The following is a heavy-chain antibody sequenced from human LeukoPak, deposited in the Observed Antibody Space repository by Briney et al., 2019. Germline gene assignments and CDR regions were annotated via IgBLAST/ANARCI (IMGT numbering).Heavy chain of an antibody. J-gene: IGHJ4*02. CDR2: LFTGGNA. CDR3: ARGLRWDSGNDWGPEH. V-gene: IGHV4-4*07. CDR1: GDSMNGYY. D-gene: IGHD5-12*01. Sequence: PSETLSLTCSVSGDSMNGYYWIWIRQTAGKGLEWIGRLFTGGNAECNPSLKSRVTMSVETSKCQFSLKLTSVTAADTAIYYCARGLRWDSGNDWGPEHWGQGVLVTVSS.